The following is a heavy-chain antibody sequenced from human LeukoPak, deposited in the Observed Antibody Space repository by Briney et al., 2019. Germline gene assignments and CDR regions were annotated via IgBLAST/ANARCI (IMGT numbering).Heavy chain of an antibody. Sequence: GGTLRLSCAASGFTFSSYGMSWVRQAPGKGLEWVSIISGTAFSTYYADSVRGRFTISRDNSKNTLYLQMNSLRAEDTAVYYCAKDTGSGYDYFSYYFDYWGQGTLVTVSS. J-gene: IGHJ4*02. V-gene: IGHV3-23*01. CDR2: ISGTAFST. CDR1: GFTFSSYG. CDR3: AKDTGSGYDYFSYYFDY. D-gene: IGHD5-12*01.